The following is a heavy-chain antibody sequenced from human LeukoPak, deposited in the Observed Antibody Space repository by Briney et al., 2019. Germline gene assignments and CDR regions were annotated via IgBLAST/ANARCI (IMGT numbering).Heavy chain of an antibody. CDR3: ARDRGNYLLPY. CDR2: ISAGNGNT. CDR1: GYTFAGYA. J-gene: IGHJ4*02. V-gene: IGHV1-3*01. D-gene: IGHD1-26*01. Sequence: GASVKVSCKASGYTFAGYAIFWVRQAPGQRLEWMGWISAGNGNTRYSQKFHDRLTISRDTPASTVYMELSSRRSEDTAIYYCARDRGNYLLPYWGQGTLVTVSS.